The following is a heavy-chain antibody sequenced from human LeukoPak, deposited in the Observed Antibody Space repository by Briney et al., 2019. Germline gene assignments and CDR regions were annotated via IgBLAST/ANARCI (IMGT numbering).Heavy chain of an antibody. CDR3: ARVGGWYSSSWYFDY. CDR1: GGSIRSYY. CDR2: IYYSGST. J-gene: IGHJ4*02. Sequence: SETLSLTCTVSGGSIRSYYWSWIRQPPGKGPEWIGYIYYSGSTNYNPSLKSRVTISVGTSKNQFSLKLSSVTAADTAVYYCARVGGWYSSSWYFDYWGQGTLVTVSS. V-gene: IGHV4-59*01. D-gene: IGHD6-13*01.